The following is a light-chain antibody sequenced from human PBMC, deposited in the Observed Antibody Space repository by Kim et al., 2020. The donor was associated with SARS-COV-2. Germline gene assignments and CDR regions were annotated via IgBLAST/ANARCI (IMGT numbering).Light chain of an antibody. CDR2: YDD. V-gene: IGLV1-36*01. Sequence: QSVLTQAPSVSGAPRQRVTISCSGSTSNIGNNAVNWYQQLPGKAPKLLIYYDDLLPSGVSDRFSGSKSDTSASLAISGLQSEDEADYYCAAWDDNLNGWVFGGGTKVTVL. J-gene: IGLJ3*02. CDR1: TSNIGNNA. CDR3: AAWDDNLNGWV.